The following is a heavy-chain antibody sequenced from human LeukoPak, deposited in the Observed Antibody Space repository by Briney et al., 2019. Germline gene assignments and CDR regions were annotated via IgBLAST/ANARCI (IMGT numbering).Heavy chain of an antibody. Sequence: SVKVSCKASGGTFSSYAISWVRQAPGQGLEWMGGIIPIIGTANYAQKFQGRVTITADESTSTAYMELSSLRSEDTAVYYCAISGAYCGCDCYSYFDCWVQGTLVTVSS. CDR1: GGTFSSYA. CDR3: AISGAYCGCDCYSYFDC. J-gene: IGHJ4*02. CDR2: IIPIIGTA. V-gene: IGHV1-69*13. D-gene: IGHD2-21*01.